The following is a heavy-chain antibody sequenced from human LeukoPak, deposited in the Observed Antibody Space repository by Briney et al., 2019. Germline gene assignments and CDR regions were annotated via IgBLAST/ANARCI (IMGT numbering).Heavy chain of an antibody. Sequence: SETLSLTCAAYGGSFSGYYWSWIRQPPGKGREWIGEINHSGSTNYNPSLKSRVTISVDTSKNQFSLKLSSVTAADTAVYYCARLPRRVGATTSDYWGQGTLVTVSS. CDR3: ARLPRRVGATTSDY. D-gene: IGHD1-26*01. CDR1: GGSFSGYY. V-gene: IGHV4-34*01. J-gene: IGHJ4*02. CDR2: INHSGST.